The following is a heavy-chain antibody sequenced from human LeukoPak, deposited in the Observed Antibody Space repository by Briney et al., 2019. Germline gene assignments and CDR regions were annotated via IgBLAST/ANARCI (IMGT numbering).Heavy chain of an antibody. CDR2: INTDGGLT. Sequence: GGSLRLSCAASGFTFTDYWMRWVRQAPGKGLAWVSHINTDGGLTNYADSVKGRFTISRDNARNTLYLQMNSLSAEDTATYFCAREEHRLAAAGTSAFDLGGQGTVVTVSP. CDR3: AREEHRLAAAGTSAFDL. J-gene: IGHJ3*01. D-gene: IGHD6-13*01. V-gene: IGHV3-74*01. CDR1: GFTFTDYW.